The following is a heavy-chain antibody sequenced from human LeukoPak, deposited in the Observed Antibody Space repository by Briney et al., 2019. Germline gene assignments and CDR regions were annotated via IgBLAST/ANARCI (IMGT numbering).Heavy chain of an antibody. CDR2: VSGRGDGT. Sequence: PGGSLRLSCAASGFNFSSDAMSWVRQAPGKGLEWVSGVSGRGDGTYYADSVKGRFTISRDKSKNTLYLQMNSLRAEDTAIYYCAKEDWDGAAGAFDYWGQGTLVTVSS. CDR1: GFNFSSDA. V-gene: IGHV3-23*01. CDR3: AKEDWDGAAGAFDY. D-gene: IGHD6-25*01. J-gene: IGHJ4*02.